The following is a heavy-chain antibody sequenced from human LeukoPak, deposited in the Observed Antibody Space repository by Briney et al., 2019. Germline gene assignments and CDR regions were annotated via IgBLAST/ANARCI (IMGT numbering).Heavy chain of an antibody. CDR3: ARELYSGGYFFTYYYYGMDV. D-gene: IGHD1-26*01. CDR2: ISAYNGNT. J-gene: IGHJ6*02. V-gene: IGHV1-18*01. CDR1: GYTFTSYG. Sequence: ASVKVSCKASGYTFTSYGISWVRQAPGQGLEWMGWISAYNGNTNYAQKLQGRVTMTTDTSTSTAYMELRSLRSDDTAVYYCARELYSGGYFFTYYYYGMDVWGQGTTVTVSS.